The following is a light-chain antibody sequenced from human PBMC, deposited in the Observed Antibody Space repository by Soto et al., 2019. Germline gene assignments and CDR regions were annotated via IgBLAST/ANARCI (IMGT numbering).Light chain of an antibody. CDR3: SSYTSSNTLI. CDR1: SSDVGGYNY. Sequence: QSALTQPASVSGSPGQSITISCTGTSSDVGGYNYVSWYQQHPGKAPKVMIFEVSRRPSGVSNRFSGSKAGDTASLTISGLQAEEEADYYCSSYTSSNTLIFGTGTKVTVL. CDR2: EVS. J-gene: IGLJ1*01. V-gene: IGLV2-14*01.